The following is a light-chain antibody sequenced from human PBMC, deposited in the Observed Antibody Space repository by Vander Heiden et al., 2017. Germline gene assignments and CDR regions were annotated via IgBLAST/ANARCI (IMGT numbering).Light chain of an antibody. Sequence: EIVMTQSPATLSVSPGERVTLSCRASQTVSSNLAWYQQKHGQAPRLLIYGASTRATGIPASFSGSGYGTEFTLTISSLQSEDFAVYYCQQYDNWPPITFGQGTRLEIK. V-gene: IGKV3-15*01. J-gene: IGKJ5*01. CDR3: QQYDNWPPIT. CDR1: QTVSSN. CDR2: GAS.